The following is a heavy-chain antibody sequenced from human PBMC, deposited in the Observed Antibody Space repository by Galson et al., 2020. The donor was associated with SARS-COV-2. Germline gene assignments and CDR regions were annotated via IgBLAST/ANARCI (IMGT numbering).Heavy chain of an antibody. CDR2: TYYRSQWYH. D-gene: IGHD3-10*01. CDR3: ARDKGSAVYFFDY. Sequence: SQTLSLTCGISGDSVSSYTAAWDWLRQSPSRGLEWLGRTYYRSQWYHDYAPSLTSRLTIKADTSKNQFSLELTSVTPDDTAVYFCARDKGSAVYFFDYWGQGTLVTVSS. V-gene: IGHV6-1*01. J-gene: IGHJ4*02. CDR1: GDSVSSYTAA.